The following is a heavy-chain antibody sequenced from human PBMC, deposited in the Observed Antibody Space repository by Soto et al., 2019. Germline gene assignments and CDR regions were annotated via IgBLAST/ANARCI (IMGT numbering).Heavy chain of an antibody. CDR3: AIEGYCSSTSCYHHYGRGAFDI. D-gene: IGHD2-2*01. V-gene: IGHV4-39*02. CDR1: GGSISSSSYY. J-gene: IGHJ3*02. CDR2: IYYSGST. Sequence: QLQLQESGPGLVKPSETLSLTCTVSGGSISSSSYYWGWIRQPPGKGLEWIGSIYYSGSTYYNPSLKSRVTISVDTSKNQFSLKLSSVTAADTAVYYCAIEGYCSSTSCYHHYGRGAFDIWGQGTMVTVSS.